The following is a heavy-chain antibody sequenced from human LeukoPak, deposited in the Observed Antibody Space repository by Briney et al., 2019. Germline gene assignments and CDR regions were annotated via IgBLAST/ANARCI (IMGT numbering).Heavy chain of an antibody. CDR1: SYTFTSYG. V-gene: IGHV1-69*05. Sequence: ASVKVSCKASSYTFTSYGISWVRQAPGQGLEWMGGIIPIFGTANYAQKFQGRVTITTDESTSTAYMELSSLRSEDTAVYYCAREMGYCSSTSCLRYNWFDPWGQGTLVTVSS. CDR2: IIPIFGTA. J-gene: IGHJ5*02. D-gene: IGHD2-2*01. CDR3: AREMGYCSSTSCLRYNWFDP.